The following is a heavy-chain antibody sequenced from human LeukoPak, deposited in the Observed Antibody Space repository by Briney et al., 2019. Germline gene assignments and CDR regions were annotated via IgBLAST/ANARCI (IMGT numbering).Heavy chain of an antibody. V-gene: IGHV1-46*01. Sequence: ASVKVSCKASGYTFTSYYMHWVRQAPGQGLEWMGIINPSGGSTSYAQKFQGRVTMTRDMSTSTVYMELSSLRSEDTAVYYCAREHGSGTFDYWGQGTLVTVSS. CDR2: INPSGGST. D-gene: IGHD3-10*01. CDR3: AREHGSGTFDY. CDR1: GYTFTSYY. J-gene: IGHJ4*02.